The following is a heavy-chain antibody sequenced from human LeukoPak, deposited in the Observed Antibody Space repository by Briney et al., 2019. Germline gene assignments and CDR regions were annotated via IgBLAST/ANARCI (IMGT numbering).Heavy chain of an antibody. CDR3: ALTTRGY. CDR2: IRFNGTTK. D-gene: IGHD1-1*01. V-gene: IGHV3-30*02. CDR1: GVNFVNFG. Sequence: GGSLRLTCAASGVNFVNFGMNWVRQAPGKGLEWVAFIRFNGTTKVYGDSVEGRFIISRDNSKNTLYLQMNGLTLEDTAVYYCALTTRGYWGHGTLVTVSS. J-gene: IGHJ4*01.